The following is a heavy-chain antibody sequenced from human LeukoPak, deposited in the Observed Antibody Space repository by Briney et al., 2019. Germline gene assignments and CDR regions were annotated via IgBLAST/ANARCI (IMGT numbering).Heavy chain of an antibody. J-gene: IGHJ4*02. D-gene: IGHD3-22*01. V-gene: IGHV4-39*01. Sequence: SETLSLTCTVSGASISSSSYYWGWIRQPPGKGLEWIGSIYYSGSTYNNPSLKSRVIMSVDTSKNQFSLKLTAVTAADTAVYYCARIYYYDSSGYFYYFDYWGQGTLVTVSS. CDR3: ARIYYYDSSGYFYYFDY. CDR2: IYYSGST. CDR1: GASISSSSYY.